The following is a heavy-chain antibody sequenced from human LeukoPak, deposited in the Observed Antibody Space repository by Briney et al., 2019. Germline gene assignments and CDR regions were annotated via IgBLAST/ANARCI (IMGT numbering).Heavy chain of an antibody. CDR2: ISGMGHDI. CDR3: AKKKTDYSYPSSFDY. CDR1: GLSFSDSY. V-gene: IGHV3-11*04. J-gene: IGHJ4*02. D-gene: IGHD4-11*01. Sequence: GGSLRLSCVVSGLSFSDSYMTWIRQTPGMGLESLAYISGMGHDIYYADSVKGRFTISRDNAKNTLYLQMNSLRAEDTAVYYCAKKKTDYSYPSSFDYWGQGTLVTVSS.